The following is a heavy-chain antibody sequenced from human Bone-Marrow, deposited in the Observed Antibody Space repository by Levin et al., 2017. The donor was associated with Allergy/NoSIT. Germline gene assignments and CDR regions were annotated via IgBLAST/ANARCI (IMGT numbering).Heavy chain of an antibody. V-gene: IGHV3-15*01. Sequence: GGSLRLSCAASGFNFTNAWMSWVRQAPGKGLEWVGRIKSRNDGGTTDYAAPVKGRFIISKDVSKNTLYLQMNSLKTQDTAGYYCFTEGGHCSGGSCYLLPFYYGMDVWGQGTTVTVSS. J-gene: IGHJ6*02. CDR3: FTEGGHCSGGSCYLLPFYYGMDV. D-gene: IGHD2-15*01. CDR2: IKSRNDGGTT. CDR1: GFNFTNAW.